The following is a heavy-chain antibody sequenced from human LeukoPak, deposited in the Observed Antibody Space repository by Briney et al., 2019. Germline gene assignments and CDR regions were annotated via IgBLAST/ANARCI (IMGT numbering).Heavy chain of an antibody. CDR1: GFTFSSYG. D-gene: IGHD6-19*01. CDR3: ARDRVAVAGLFDY. J-gene: IGHJ4*02. V-gene: IGHV3-33*01. Sequence: PGGSLRLSCAASGFTFSSYGMHWVRQAPGKGLEWVAVIWYDGSNKYYADSVKGRFTISRDNSKNTLYLQMNRLRAEDTAVYYCARDRVAVAGLFDYWGQGTLVTVSS. CDR2: IWYDGSNK.